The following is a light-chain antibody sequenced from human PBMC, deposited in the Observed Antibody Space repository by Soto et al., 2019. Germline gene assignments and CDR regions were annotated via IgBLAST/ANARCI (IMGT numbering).Light chain of an antibody. J-gene: IGLJ1*01. CDR1: SSDVGGYNY. CDR2: EVS. V-gene: IGLV2-14*01. Sequence: QSALTQPASVSGSPGQSITISCTGTSSDVGGYNYVSWYQHHPGKAPKLMIYEVSNRPSGVSNRFSGSKSGNTASLTISGLLAEDQACYFRSLFNNSRTYVFGTGTKVTVL. CDR3: SLFNNSRTYV.